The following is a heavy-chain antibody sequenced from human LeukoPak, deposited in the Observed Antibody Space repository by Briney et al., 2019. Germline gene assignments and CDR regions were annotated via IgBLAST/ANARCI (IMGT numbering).Heavy chain of an antibody. J-gene: IGHJ3*02. CDR3: AKDPMVIVPAGYHYAFDI. Sequence: PGGSLRLSCAASGFTFSSYGMHGVRQAPGKGLEWVAFIRYDGSNKYYADFVKGRFTFSRDNSKNTLYLRMNSLRAEDTAVYYCAKDPMVIVPAGYHYAFDIWGQGTMVTVSS. D-gene: IGHD2-2*01. V-gene: IGHV3-30*02. CDR1: GFTFSSYG. CDR2: IRYDGSNK.